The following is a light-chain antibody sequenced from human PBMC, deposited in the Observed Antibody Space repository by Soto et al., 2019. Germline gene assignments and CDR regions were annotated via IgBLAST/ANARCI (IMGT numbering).Light chain of an antibody. V-gene: IGKV3-20*01. CDR2: AAS. CDR1: QSVISGY. CDR3: QQYGTSPT. J-gene: IGKJ5*01. Sequence: IVLTQSPGTLSLSPWESATLSCGSSQSVISGYFAWYQQKPGQAPRLLIYAASSRATGIPDRFSGSGSGTDSTLTISRLEPEDFAVYYCQQYGTSPTFGQGTRLEIK.